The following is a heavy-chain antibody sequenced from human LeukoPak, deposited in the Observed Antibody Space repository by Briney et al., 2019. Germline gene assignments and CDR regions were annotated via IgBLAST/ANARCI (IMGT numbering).Heavy chain of an antibody. CDR3: TRFVYGARADESGGH. V-gene: IGHV3-74*03. J-gene: IGHJ4*02. D-gene: IGHD4/OR15-4a*01. CDR1: GFTFSGHW. CDR2: INERGTDS. Sequence: GGSLRLSCTASGFTFSGHWIHWVRQPPGMGLVWVSRINERGTDSMYAESVKGRFTISRDNAKNTVYLQMNSLKTEDTAMYFCTRFVYGARADESGGHWGQGTLVTVSS.